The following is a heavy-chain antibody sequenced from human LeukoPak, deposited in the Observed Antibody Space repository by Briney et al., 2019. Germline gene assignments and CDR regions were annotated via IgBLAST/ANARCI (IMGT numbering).Heavy chain of an antibody. Sequence: SSETLSLTCGASGGSITNTNYWTWVRQPPGRGLEWIGEVNLQGSTNYNPSLMGRVAIAVDTSENHISLQLTSVTAADTAGYYCAREGGPYRPLDYSGQGTLVTVSS. J-gene: IGHJ4*02. V-gene: IGHV4-4*02. CDR2: VNLQGST. CDR3: AREGGPYRPLDY. CDR1: GGSITNTNY.